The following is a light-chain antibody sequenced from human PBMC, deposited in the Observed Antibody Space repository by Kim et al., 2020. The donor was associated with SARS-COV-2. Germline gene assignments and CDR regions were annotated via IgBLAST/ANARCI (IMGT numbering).Light chain of an antibody. Sequence: PGQTARPSSGGDNIGRKSVHWYQNRRGQAPLLVITNDTARPSGIPERYSGLTSGNTAPMSITRVDAGDEAVYFCQVCDINGVHPVFGGGTQLTVL. J-gene: IGLJ2*01. CDR3: QVCDINGVHPV. CDR1: NIGRKS. CDR2: NDT. V-gene: IGLV3-21*01.